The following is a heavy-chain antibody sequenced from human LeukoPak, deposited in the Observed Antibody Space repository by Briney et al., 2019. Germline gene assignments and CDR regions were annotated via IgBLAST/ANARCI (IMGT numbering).Heavy chain of an antibody. Sequence: EGSLRLSCEASGFTSSSYAMTWVRQAPERGLEWVSAIGASGADTYYADSVKGRFTISRDNAKNTLYLHMTSLGAEDTAVYFCARRPRDTSGYYLGAFEAWGQGTTVTVSS. CDR2: IGASGADT. J-gene: IGHJ3*01. D-gene: IGHD3-22*01. V-gene: IGHV3-23*01. CDR3: ARRPRDTSGYYLGAFEA. CDR1: GFTSSSYA.